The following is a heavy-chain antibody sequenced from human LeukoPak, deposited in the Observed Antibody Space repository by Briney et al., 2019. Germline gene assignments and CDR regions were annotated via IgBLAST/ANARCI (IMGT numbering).Heavy chain of an antibody. V-gene: IGHV7-4-1*02. CDR2: INTNTGNP. CDR1: GYTFTGYY. J-gene: IGHJ3*02. CDR3: ARDTGYYPHDAFDI. D-gene: IGHD3-22*01. Sequence: GASVKVSCKASGYTFTGYYMHWVRQAPGQGLEWMGWINTNTGNPTYAQGFTGRFVFSLDTSVSTAYLQISSLKAEDTAVYYCARDTGYYPHDAFDIWGQGTMVTVSS.